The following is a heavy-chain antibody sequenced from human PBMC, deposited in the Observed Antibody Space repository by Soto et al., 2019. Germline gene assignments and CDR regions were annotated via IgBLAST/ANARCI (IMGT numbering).Heavy chain of an antibody. V-gene: IGHV1-8*01. D-gene: IGHD4-17*01. Sequence: QVQLVQSGAEVKKPGASVKVSCKASGYTFTNYDINWVRQAAGQGLEWMGWVNPNTGNTAYAQKFQGRLTMTRDTSTTTAYMELSRLTSEDTAVYYCVRARYGDFLPWGQGTLVTVSS. CDR2: VNPNTGNT. CDR1: GYTFTNYD. CDR3: VRARYGDFLP. J-gene: IGHJ1*01.